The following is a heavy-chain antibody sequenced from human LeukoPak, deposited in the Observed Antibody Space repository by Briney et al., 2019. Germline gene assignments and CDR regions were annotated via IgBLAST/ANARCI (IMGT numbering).Heavy chain of an antibody. CDR1: GYSFTQSG. CDR2: INPNSGGT. J-gene: IGHJ4*02. Sequence: ASVKVSCKTSGYSFTQSGITWVRQAPGQGLEWMGWINPNSGGTNYAQKFQGRVTMTRDTSISTAYMELSRLRSDDTAVYYCAREPEGCSGGSCYAFDYWGQGTLVTVSS. D-gene: IGHD2-15*01. V-gene: IGHV1-2*02. CDR3: AREPEGCSGGSCYAFDY.